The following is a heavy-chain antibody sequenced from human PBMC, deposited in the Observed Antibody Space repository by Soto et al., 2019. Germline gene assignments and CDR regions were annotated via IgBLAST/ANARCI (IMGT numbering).Heavy chain of an antibody. D-gene: IGHD2-2*01. J-gene: IGHJ5*02. CDR1: GGTFSSYA. CDR3: AMGRLGYCSSNSCQPGDWFDP. CDR2: IIPIFGTA. Sequence: QVQLVQSGAEVKKPGSSVKVSCKASGGTFSSYAISWVRQAPGQGLAWLGGIIPIFGTANYAQKFQGRVTITADEATSTADMELSSLRSEDSAVYYCAMGRLGYCSSNSCQPGDWFDPWGQGTLGTVSS. V-gene: IGHV1-69*01.